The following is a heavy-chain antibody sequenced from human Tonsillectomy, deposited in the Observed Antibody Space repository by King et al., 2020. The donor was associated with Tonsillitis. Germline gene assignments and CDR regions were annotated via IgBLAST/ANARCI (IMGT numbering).Heavy chain of an antibody. J-gene: IGHJ4*02. CDR2: IYYSGST. Sequence: VQLQESGPGLVKPSETLSLTCTVSGGSISSYYWSWIRQPPGKGLEWIGYIYYSGSTNYNPSLKSRVTISVDTSKNQFSLKLSSVTAADTAVYYCAGYGGGGSYFDYWGQGTLVTVSS. D-gene: IGHD3-16*01. CDR1: GGSISSYY. CDR3: AGYGGGGSYFDY. V-gene: IGHV4-59*01.